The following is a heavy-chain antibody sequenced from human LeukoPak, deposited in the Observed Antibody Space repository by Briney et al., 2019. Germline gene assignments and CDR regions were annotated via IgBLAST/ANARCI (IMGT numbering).Heavy chain of an antibody. D-gene: IGHD6-19*01. Sequence: GASVKVSCKASGGTFSSYAISWVRQAPGQGLEWMGRIIPILGIANYAQKFQGRVTITADKSTSTAYMELSSLRSEDTAVYYCAREGPYESIAVAGKIFDPWGQGTLVTVSS. J-gene: IGHJ5*02. V-gene: IGHV1-69*04. CDR1: GGTFSSYA. CDR2: IIPILGIA. CDR3: AREGPYESIAVAGKIFDP.